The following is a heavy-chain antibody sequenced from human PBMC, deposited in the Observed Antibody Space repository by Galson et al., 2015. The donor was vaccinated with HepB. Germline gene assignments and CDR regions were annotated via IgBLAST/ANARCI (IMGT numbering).Heavy chain of an antibody. D-gene: IGHD2-8*01. J-gene: IGHJ6*02. Sequence: SLRLSCAVSGFTFSSYGMHWVRQAPGKGLEWVAVIWYDGSNKYYADSVKGRFTISRDNSKNTLYLQMNSLRAEDTAVYYCAREYDYYGMDGWGQGTLVTVSS. CDR2: IWYDGSNK. CDR3: AREYDYYGMDG. V-gene: IGHV3-33*08. CDR1: GFTFSSYG.